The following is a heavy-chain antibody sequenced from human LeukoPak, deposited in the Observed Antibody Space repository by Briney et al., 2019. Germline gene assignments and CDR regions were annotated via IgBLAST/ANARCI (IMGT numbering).Heavy chain of an antibody. CDR1: GFTFSSHS. Sequence: GGSLRLSCAASGFTFSSHSMNWVRQAPGKGLEWVSSISSSSNYIYYADSVKGRFTVSRDNAKRSLYLQMNSLRSDDTAVYYCARGILTGYSGRRPGLIWGQGTMVTVSS. CDR2: ISSSSNYI. D-gene: IGHD3-9*01. V-gene: IGHV3-21*04. CDR3: ARGILTGYSGRRPGLI. J-gene: IGHJ3*02.